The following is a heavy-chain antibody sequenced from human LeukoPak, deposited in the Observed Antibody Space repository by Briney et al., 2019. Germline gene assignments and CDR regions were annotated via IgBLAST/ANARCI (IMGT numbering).Heavy chain of an antibody. V-gene: IGHV4-59*08. D-gene: IGHD3-3*01. CDR2: IYYSGST. J-gene: IGHJ5*02. CDR1: GGSISSYY. CDR3: ARRTTFVRSSANWFDP. Sequence: SETLSLTCTVSGGSISSYYWSWIRQPPGKGLEWIGYIYYSGSTNYNPSLKSRVTISVDTSKNQFSLKLSSVTAADTAVYYCARRTTFVRSSANWFDPWGQGTLVTVSS.